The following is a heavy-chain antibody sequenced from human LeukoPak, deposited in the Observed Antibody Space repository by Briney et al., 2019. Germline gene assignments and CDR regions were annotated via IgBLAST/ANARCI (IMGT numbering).Heavy chain of an antibody. V-gene: IGHV3-23*01. J-gene: IGHJ4*02. CDR1: GFTFSSYA. D-gene: IGHD5-12*01. Sequence: HTGGSLRLSCAASGFTFSSYAMSWVRQAPGKGLEWVSAISGSGGSTYYADSVKGRFTISRDNSKNTLYLQMNSLRVEGTAVYYCAKGATGADIVATIGFDYWGQGTLVTVSS. CDR2: ISGSGGST. CDR3: AKGATGADIVATIGFDY.